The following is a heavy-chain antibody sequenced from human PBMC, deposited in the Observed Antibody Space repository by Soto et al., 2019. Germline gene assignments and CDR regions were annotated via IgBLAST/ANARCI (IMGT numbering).Heavy chain of an antibody. CDR3: VRDTSPYSSGWHNRNLDY. V-gene: IGHV3-30-3*01. J-gene: IGHJ4*02. D-gene: IGHD6-19*01. Sequence: QVQLVESGGGVVQPGRSLRLSCAASGFTFSSYAMHWVRQAPGKGLEWVAVISYDGSNKYYADSVKGRFTISRDNSKTLYLQMNSLRAEDTAVYYCVRDTSPYSSGWHNRNLDYWGQGTLVTVSS. CDR1: GFTFSSYA. CDR2: ISYDGSNK.